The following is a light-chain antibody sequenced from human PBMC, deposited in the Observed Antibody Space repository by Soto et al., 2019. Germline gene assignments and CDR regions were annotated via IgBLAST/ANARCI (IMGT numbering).Light chain of an antibody. J-gene: IGLJ1*01. V-gene: IGLV2-14*01. CDR2: AVT. Sequence: ALTQPASVSGSPGQSITIYCTGTSSDVGGYNYVSWYQQHPGKAPKLMIYAVTDRPSGVSSRFSGSKSGNTASLTISGLQAEDEADCYCSSYTSSSTLFGTGTKVTVL. CDR3: SSYTSSSTL. CDR1: SSDVGGYNY.